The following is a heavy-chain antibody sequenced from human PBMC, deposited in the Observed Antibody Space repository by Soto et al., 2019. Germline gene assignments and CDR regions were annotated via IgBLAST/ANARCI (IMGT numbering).Heavy chain of an antibody. Sequence: EVQLVESGGGLVKPGGSLRLSCAASDFTFNSAWMNWVRQAPGKGLEWVGRIKNKTDGGTTDYAAPVKGRFTISRDDSKNTLYLQMNGLKTEDTAVYYCTTDRRRGIVAGSNYQYYGMDVWGRGTTLTVSS. CDR3: TTDRRRGIVAGSNYQYYGMDV. D-gene: IGHD6-19*01. CDR1: DFTFNSAW. CDR2: IKNKTDGGTT. V-gene: IGHV3-15*07. J-gene: IGHJ6*02.